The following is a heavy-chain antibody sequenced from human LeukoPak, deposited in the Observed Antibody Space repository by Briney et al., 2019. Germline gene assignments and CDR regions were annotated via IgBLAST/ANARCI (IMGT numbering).Heavy chain of an antibody. CDR2: IYYSGST. J-gene: IGHJ4*02. D-gene: IGHD3-22*01. CDR1: GGSTSSSSYY. CDR3: ARVRKPYYDSSGYYYFDY. V-gene: IGHV4-39*07. Sequence: SETLSLTCTVPGGSTSSSSYYWGWIRQPPGKGLEWIGSIYYSGSTYYNPSLKSRVTISVDTSKNQFSLKLSSVTAADTAVYYCARVRKPYYDSSGYYYFDYWGQGTLVTVSS.